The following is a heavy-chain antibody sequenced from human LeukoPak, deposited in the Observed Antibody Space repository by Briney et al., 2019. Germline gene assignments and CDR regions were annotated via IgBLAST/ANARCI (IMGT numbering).Heavy chain of an antibody. D-gene: IGHD2-21*02. CDR2: ISGSGGST. CDR1: GFTFSSYA. J-gene: IGHJ4*02. Sequence: GGSLRLSCAASGFTFSSYAMSWVRQAPGKGLEWVSAISGSGGSTYYADSVKGRFTISRDNSKNTLYLQMNSLRAEDTAVYYCAMFPAYCGGDCSFDYWGQGTLVTVSS. CDR3: AMFPAYCGGDCSFDY. V-gene: IGHV3-23*01.